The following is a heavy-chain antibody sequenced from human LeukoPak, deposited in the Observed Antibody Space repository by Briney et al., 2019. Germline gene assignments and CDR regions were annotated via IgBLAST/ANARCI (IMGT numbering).Heavy chain of an antibody. J-gene: IGHJ5*02. CDR2: INPNSGGT. Sequence: ASVKVSCKASGYTFTGYYMHWVRQAPGQGLEWMGWINPNSGGTNYAQKFQGRVTMTRDTSISTVYMELSSLRSDDTAVYFCARGEDSSSSGGWDWFDPWGQGTLVTVSS. D-gene: IGHD6-6*01. CDR3: ARGEDSSSSGGWDWFDP. V-gene: IGHV1-2*02. CDR1: GYTFTGYY.